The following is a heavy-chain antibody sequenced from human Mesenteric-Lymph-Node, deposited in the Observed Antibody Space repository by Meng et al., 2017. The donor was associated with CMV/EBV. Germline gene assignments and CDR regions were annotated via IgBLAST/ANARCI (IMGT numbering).Heavy chain of an antibody. D-gene: IGHD3-22*01. CDR2: ISSSGSTI. CDR3: ARIPTYYYDSSGQSRLFYFDY. Sequence: GGSLRLSCAASGFTFSSYAMTWVRQAPGKGLEWVSYISSSGSTIYYADSVKGRFTISRDNAKNTLYLQMNSLRAEDTAIYYCARIPTYYYDSSGQSRLFYFDYWGQGTLVTVSS. CDR1: GFTFSSYA. J-gene: IGHJ4*02. V-gene: IGHV3-48*04.